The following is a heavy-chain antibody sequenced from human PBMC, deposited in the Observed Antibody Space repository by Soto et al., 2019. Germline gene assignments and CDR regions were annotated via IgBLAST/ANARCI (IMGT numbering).Heavy chain of an antibody. CDR1: GGSISSGGYY. J-gene: IGHJ1*01. D-gene: IGHD5-12*01. V-gene: IGHV4-31*03. CDR3: AREGLEMATKTGGYFQH. CDR2: IYYSGST. Sequence: QVQLQESGPGLVKPSQTLSLTCTVSGGSISSGGYYWSWIRQHPGKGLEWIGYIYYSGSTYYNPSLKSRVTISVDTSKNQFSLKLSSVTAADTAVYYCAREGLEMATKTGGYFQHWGQGTLVTVSS.